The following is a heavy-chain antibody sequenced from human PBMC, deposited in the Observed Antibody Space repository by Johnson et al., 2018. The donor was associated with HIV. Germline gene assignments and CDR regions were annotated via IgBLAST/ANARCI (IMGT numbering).Heavy chain of an antibody. CDR2: IYSGGST. Sequence: QVQLVESGGGVVQPGRSLRLSCAASGFTFSSYAMHWVRQAPGKGLEWVSVIYSGGSTYYADSVKGRFTISRDNAKNSLYLQMNSLRAEDTAVYYCARDSGGMYSSGWYGLGAFDIWGQGTMVTVSS. D-gene: IGHD6-19*01. V-gene: IGHV3-NL1*01. CDR1: GFTFSSYA. CDR3: ARDSGGMYSSGWYGLGAFDI. J-gene: IGHJ3*02.